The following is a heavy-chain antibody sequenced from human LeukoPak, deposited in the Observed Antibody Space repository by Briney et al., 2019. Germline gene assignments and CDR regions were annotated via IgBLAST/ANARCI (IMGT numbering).Heavy chain of an antibody. Sequence: PGGSLRLSCAASGFTFINYAMSWVRQAPGKGLEWVSVISGSGSSTYYADSVKGRFTISRDNSKNTLYLEMNSLRAEDTAVYYCARRGSSGWYDYWGQGTLVTVSS. CDR1: GFTFINYA. CDR2: ISGSGSST. D-gene: IGHD6-19*01. V-gene: IGHV3-23*01. CDR3: ARRGSSGWYDY. J-gene: IGHJ4*02.